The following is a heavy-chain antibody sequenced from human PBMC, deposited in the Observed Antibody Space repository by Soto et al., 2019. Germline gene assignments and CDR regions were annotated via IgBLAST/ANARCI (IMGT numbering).Heavy chain of an antibody. D-gene: IGHD5-18*01. CDR2: INPDGSAT. Sequence: GGSLRLSCAASGFTFSSYWMHWVRQAPGKGLVWVSRINPDGSATNYADSVKGRFTISRDNAKNTLYLQMNSLRAEDTAVFYCGRGGSDSPMAPGYWGQGTMVTVYS. CDR3: GRGGSDSPMAPGY. V-gene: IGHV3-74*01. CDR1: GFTFSSYW. J-gene: IGHJ4*02.